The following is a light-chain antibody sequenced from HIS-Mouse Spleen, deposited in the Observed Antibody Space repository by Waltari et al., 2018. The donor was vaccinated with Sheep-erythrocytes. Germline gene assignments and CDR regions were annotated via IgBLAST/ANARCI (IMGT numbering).Light chain of an antibody. CDR3: CSYAGSYNHV. CDR2: DVS. Sequence: QSALTQPRSVSGSPGQSVTITCPGTSSDRGGYNYVSWYQQHPGKAPKLMIYDVSKRPSGVPDRFSGSKSGNTASLTISGLQAEDEADYYCCSYAGSYNHVFATGTKVTVL. V-gene: IGLV2-11*01. CDR1: SSDRGGYNY. J-gene: IGLJ1*01.